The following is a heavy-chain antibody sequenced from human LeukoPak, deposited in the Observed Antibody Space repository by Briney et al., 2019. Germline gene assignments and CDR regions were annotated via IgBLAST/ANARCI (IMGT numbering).Heavy chain of an antibody. V-gene: IGHV4-34*01. D-gene: IGHD6-19*01. J-gene: IGHJ4*02. CDR2: INHSGST. Sequence: SETLSLTCAVYGGSFSGYYWSWIRQPPGKGLEWIGEINHSGSTNYNPSLKSRVTISVDTSKNQFSLKLSSVTAADTAVYYCARAEIGIAVAGIDYWGQGTLVTVSS. CDR3: ARAEIGIAVAGIDY. CDR1: GGSFSGYY.